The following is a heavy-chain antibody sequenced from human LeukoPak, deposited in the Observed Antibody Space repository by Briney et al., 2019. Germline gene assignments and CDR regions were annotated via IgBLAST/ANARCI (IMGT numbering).Heavy chain of an antibody. CDR3: ASSSYSSGWYLFDY. Sequence: GASVKVSCKASGGTFSSYAISWVRQAPGQGLEWMGGIIPIFGTANYAQKFQGRVTITADESTSTAYMELSSLRSEDTAVYYCASSSYSSGWYLFDYWGQGILVTVSS. V-gene: IGHV1-69*13. J-gene: IGHJ4*02. D-gene: IGHD6-19*01. CDR2: IIPIFGTA. CDR1: GGTFSSYA.